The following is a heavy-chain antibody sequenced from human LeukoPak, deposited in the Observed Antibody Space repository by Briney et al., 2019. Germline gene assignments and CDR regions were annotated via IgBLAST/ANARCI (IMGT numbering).Heavy chain of an antibody. CDR1: GYSFTSYW. CDR2: IYPGDSDT. V-gene: IGHV5-51*01. CDR3: ARHVIESEQLVRNYYYYMDV. J-gene: IGHJ6*03. Sequence: GESLKISCKGSGYSFTSYWIGWVRQMPGKGLEWVGIIYPGDSDTRYSPSFQGQVTISADKSISTAYLQWSSLKASDTAMYYCARHVIESEQLVRNYYYYMDVWGKRTTVTVSS. D-gene: IGHD6-13*01.